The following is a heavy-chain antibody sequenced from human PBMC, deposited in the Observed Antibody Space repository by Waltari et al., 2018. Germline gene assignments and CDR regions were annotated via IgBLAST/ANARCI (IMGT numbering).Heavy chain of an antibody. J-gene: IGHJ4*02. D-gene: IGHD4-17*01. CDR2: IYYSGST. Sequence: QLQLQESGPGLVKPSETLSLTCTVSGGSISSSSYYWGWIRQPPGKGLEWIGSIYYSGSTYDTPSLKRRVTISVATSKNQFSLKLSAVTAADTAVYYCARVSVYGDYYLFDYWGQGTLVTVSS. V-gene: IGHV4-39*07. CDR1: GGSISSSSYY. CDR3: ARVSVYGDYYLFDY.